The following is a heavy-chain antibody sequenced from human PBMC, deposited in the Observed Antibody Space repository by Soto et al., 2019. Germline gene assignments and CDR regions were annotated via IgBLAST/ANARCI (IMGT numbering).Heavy chain of an antibody. D-gene: IGHD3-10*01. CDR3: ARASGSGSYSYNYFDP. Sequence: SETLSLTCTVSGGSISSYYWSWIREPPGKGLEWIGYIYYSGITNYSPSLKSRVTISVDTSTNQFSLKLSSVTAADTAVYYCARASGSGSYSYNYFDPWGQGTLVTVSS. V-gene: IGHV4-59*01. J-gene: IGHJ5*02. CDR1: GGSISSYY. CDR2: IYYSGIT.